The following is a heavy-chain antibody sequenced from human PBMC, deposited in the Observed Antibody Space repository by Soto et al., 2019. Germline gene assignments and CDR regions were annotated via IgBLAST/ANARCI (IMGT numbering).Heavy chain of an antibody. Sequence: HPGGSLRLSCAASGFTFSSYGMHWVRQAPGKGLEWVAVIWYDGSNKYYADSVKGRFTISRDNSKNTLYLQMNSLRAEDTAVYYCATGYCSGGSCYGFMDVWGKGTTATVSS. D-gene: IGHD2-15*01. CDR1: GFTFSSYG. J-gene: IGHJ6*03. V-gene: IGHV3-33*01. CDR2: IWYDGSNK. CDR3: ATGYCSGGSCYGFMDV.